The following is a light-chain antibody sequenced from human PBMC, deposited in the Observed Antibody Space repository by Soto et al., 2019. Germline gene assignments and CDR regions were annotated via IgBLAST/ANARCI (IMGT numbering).Light chain of an antibody. J-gene: IGLJ1*01. CDR2: EVS. Sequence: QSFLTHPASLSGSPGQSITISCTGTSSDVGGYNYVSWYQQHPGKAPKLMIYEVSNRPSGVSNRFSGSKSGNTASLTISGLQAEDEADYYCSSYTSSSTYVFGTGTKV. V-gene: IGLV2-14*01. CDR1: SSDVGGYNY. CDR3: SSYTSSSTYV.